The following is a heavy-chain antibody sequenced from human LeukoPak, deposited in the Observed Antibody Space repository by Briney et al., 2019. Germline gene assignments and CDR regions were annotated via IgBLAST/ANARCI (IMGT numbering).Heavy chain of an antibody. V-gene: IGHV4-39*01. CDR3: ARRRTTVTLRYYFDY. D-gene: IGHD4-11*01. J-gene: IGHJ4*02. CDR2: IYYSGST. Sequence: SETLSLTCTVSGGSISSSSYYWGWIRQPPGKGLGWIGSIYYSGSTYYNPSLKSRVTISVDTSKNQFSLKLSSVTAADTAVYYCARRRTTVTLRYYFDYWGQGTLVTVSS. CDR1: GGSISSSSYY.